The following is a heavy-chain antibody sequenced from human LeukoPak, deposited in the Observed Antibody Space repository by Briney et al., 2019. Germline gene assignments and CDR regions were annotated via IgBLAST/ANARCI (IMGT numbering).Heavy chain of an antibody. Sequence: SETLSLTCAVSGYSISSGYYWGWIRQPPGKGLEWIGSIYHSGSTYYNPSLKSRVTISVDTSKNQFSLKLSSVTAADTAVYYRARTCSSSSSDFDYWGQGTLVTVSS. CDR3: ARTCSSSSSDFDY. V-gene: IGHV4-38-2*01. CDR2: IYHSGST. CDR1: GYSISSGYY. D-gene: IGHD6-6*01. J-gene: IGHJ4*02.